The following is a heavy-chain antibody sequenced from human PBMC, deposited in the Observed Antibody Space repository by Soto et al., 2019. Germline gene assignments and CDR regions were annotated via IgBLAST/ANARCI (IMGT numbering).Heavy chain of an antibody. CDR1: GGTFSSYT. J-gene: IGHJ4*02. D-gene: IGHD2-15*01. V-gene: IGHV1-69*02. CDR3: ARVSPYCSGGSCYPDYFDY. Sequence: QVQLVQSGAEVKKPGSSVKVSCKASGGTFSSYTISWVRQAPGQGLEWMGRIIPILGIANYAQKFQGRVTITADESTSTAYMELSSLRSEDTAVYYCARVSPYCSGGSCYPDYFDYWGQGTLVSVSS. CDR2: IIPILGIA.